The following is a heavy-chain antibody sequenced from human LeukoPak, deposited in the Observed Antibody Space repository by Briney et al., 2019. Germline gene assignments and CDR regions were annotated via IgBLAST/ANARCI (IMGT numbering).Heavy chain of an antibody. D-gene: IGHD5-18*01. CDR1: GFTFSDYW. J-gene: IGHJ4*02. CDR2: IQQDGSEK. V-gene: IGHV3-7*04. CDR3: ARDRGFSYGIDF. Sequence: GGSLRLSCAASGFTFSDYWMSWVRQAPGKGLEWVANIQQDGSEKYYVDSVKGRFTISRDNAKKSLLLQVSSLRGEDTAVYYCARDRGFSYGIDFWGQGTLVTVSS.